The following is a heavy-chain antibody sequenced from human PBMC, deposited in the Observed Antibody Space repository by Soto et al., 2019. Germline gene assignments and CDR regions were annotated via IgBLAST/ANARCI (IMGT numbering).Heavy chain of an antibody. V-gene: IGHV4-31*03. D-gene: IGHD3-9*01. J-gene: IGHJ3*02. CDR3: AKDLIALNGIWEPFEM. Sequence: SETLSLTCTVSGGSISSGGYYWSWIRQHPGKGLEWIGYIYYSGSTYYNPSLKSRVTISVDTSKNQFSLKLSSVTAADTAVYYCAKDLIALNGIWEPFEMWGRGTQVTVSS. CDR1: GGSISSGGYY. CDR2: IYYSGST.